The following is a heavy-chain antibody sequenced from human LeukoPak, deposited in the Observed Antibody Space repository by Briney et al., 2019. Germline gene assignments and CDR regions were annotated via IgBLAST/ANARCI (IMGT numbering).Heavy chain of an antibody. CDR2: IWYDGSNK. CDR1: GFTFSSYG. Sequence: GGSLRLSCAASGFTFSSYGMHWVRQAPGKGLEWVAVIWYDGSNKYYADSVKGRFTISRDNSKNTLYLQMNSLRAEDTAVYYCARGGGHDNWFDPWGQGTLVTVSS. CDR3: ARGGGHDNWFDP. D-gene: IGHD3-16*01. J-gene: IGHJ5*02. V-gene: IGHV3-33*01.